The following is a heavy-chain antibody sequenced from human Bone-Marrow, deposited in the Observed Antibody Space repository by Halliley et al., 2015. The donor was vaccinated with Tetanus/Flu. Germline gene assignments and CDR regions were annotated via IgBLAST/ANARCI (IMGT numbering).Heavy chain of an antibody. Sequence: GRRTNYADSVKGRCTISRDNSKNILYLQMNSLRVEDTAVYYCAKRYYNPRGSTQGYSPIDYWGQGTLVTVSS. V-gene: IGHV3-23*05. CDR2: GRRT. D-gene: IGHD5-18*01. CDR3: AKRYYNPRGSTQGYSPIDY. J-gene: IGHJ4*02.